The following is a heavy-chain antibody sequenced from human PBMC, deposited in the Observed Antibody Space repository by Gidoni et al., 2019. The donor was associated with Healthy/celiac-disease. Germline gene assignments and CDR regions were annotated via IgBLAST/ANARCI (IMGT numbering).Heavy chain of an antibody. Sequence: QVQLVESGGGVVQPGGSLRLSCAASGFPFSSYGMHWVRQAPGKGLEWVAVIWYDGSNKYYADSVKGRFTISRDNSKNTLYLQMNSLRAEDTAVYYCARGVIGVNYYGSGSILDYWGQGTLVTVSS. D-gene: IGHD3-10*01. CDR1: GFPFSSYG. J-gene: IGHJ4*02. CDR3: ARGVIGVNYYGSGSILDY. V-gene: IGHV3-33*01. CDR2: IWYDGSNK.